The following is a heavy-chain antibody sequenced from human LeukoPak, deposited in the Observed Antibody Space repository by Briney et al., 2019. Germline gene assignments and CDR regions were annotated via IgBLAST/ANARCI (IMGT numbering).Heavy chain of an antibody. CDR1: GGSISSYY. J-gene: IGHJ5*02. V-gene: IGHV4-59*01. Sequence: SETLSLTCTVSGGSISSYYWSWIRQPPGKGLEWIGYMDYSGSTNYNPSLKSRVTISVDTSKNQFSLKLSSVTAADTAVYYCARDASNWNSPLGWFDPWGQGTLVTVSS. CDR3: ARDASNWNSPLGWFDP. CDR2: MDYSGST. D-gene: IGHD1-1*01.